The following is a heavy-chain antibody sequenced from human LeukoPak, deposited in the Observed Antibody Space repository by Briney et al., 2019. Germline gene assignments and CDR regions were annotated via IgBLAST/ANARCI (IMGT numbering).Heavy chain of an antibody. V-gene: IGHV3-23*01. CDR1: GFTFSSYA. J-gene: IGHJ3*02. D-gene: IGHD1-1*01. CDR2: ISDSGGST. CDR3: GKDSAVHWNAGRLGGFDI. Sequence: GGSLRLSCAASGFTFSSYAMSWVRQAPGKGLEWVSAISDSGGSTYYADSVKGRFTISRDNSKNTLYLQMNSLRAEDTAVYYCGKDSAVHWNAGRLGGFDICGQGKIVTVSS.